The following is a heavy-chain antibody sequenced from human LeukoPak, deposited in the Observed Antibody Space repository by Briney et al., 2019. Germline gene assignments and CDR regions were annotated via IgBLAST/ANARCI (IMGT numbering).Heavy chain of an antibody. Sequence: PGGSLRLSCRASASGDDFSSHSMNWVRQAPGKGLEWISYIHSSGNYIFDAASVKGRFTVSRDNARNSLYLQMNSLRVEDTAMYYRAREWNSRATFGYWGQGTLVTVSS. D-gene: IGHD1-1*01. CDR2: IHSSGNYI. CDR1: ASGDDFSSHS. CDR3: AREWNSRATFGY. V-gene: IGHV3-21*05. J-gene: IGHJ4*02.